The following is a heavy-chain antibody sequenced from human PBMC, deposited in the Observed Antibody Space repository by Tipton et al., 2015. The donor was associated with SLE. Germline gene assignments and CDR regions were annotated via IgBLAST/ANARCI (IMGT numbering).Heavy chain of an antibody. CDR2: ISSSSSYI. J-gene: IGHJ4*02. CDR1: GFTFSSYS. D-gene: IGHD1-26*01. CDR3: ARDPRRGGTAQNY. Sequence: GSLRLSCAASGFTFSSYSMNWVRQAPGKGLEWVSSISSSSSYIYYADSVKGRFTISRDNAKNSLYLQMNSLRAEDTAVYYCARDPRRGGTAQNYWGQGTLVTVSS. V-gene: IGHV3-21*01.